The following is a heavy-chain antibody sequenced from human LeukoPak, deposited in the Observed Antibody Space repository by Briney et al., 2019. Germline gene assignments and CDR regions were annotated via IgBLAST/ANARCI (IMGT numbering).Heavy chain of an antibody. CDR1: GGTFSSYG. V-gene: IGHV1-18*01. CDR2: ISAYNGNT. D-gene: IGHD3-3*01. Sequence: ASVKVSCKASGGTFSSYGISWVRQAPGQGLEWMGWISAYNGNTNYAQKLQGRVTITTDTSTSTAYMELRSLRSDDTAVYYCARDSYYDFWSGYYTYYYYYGMDVWGQGTTVTVSS. CDR3: ARDSYYDFWSGYYTYYYYYGMDV. J-gene: IGHJ6*02.